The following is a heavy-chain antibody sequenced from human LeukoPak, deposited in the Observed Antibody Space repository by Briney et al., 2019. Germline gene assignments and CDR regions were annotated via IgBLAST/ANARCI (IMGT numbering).Heavy chain of an antibody. V-gene: IGHV4-61*05. CDR1: GGSISSSSYY. CDR2: IYYSGST. CDR3: ARAPISGSYLVDY. J-gene: IGHJ4*02. D-gene: IGHD1-26*01. Sequence: PSETLSLTCTVSGGSISSSSYYWGWIRQPPGKGLEWIGYIYYSGSTNYNPSLKSRVTISVDTSKNQFSLKLSSVTAADTAVYYCARAPISGSYLVDYWGQGTLVTVSS.